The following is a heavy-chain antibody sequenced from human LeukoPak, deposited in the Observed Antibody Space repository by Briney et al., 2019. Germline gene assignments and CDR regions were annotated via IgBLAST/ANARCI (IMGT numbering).Heavy chain of an antibody. Sequence: SETLSLTCAVSGGSIRNSSFYWGWIRQPPGKGLEWIGEINHSGSTNYNPSLKSRVTISVDTSKNQFSLKLSSVTAADTAVYYCARARKLRYFDWLNFDYWGQGTLVTVSS. J-gene: IGHJ4*02. CDR3: ARARKLRYFDWLNFDY. CDR2: INHSGST. CDR1: GGSIRNSSFY. V-gene: IGHV4-39*07. D-gene: IGHD3-9*01.